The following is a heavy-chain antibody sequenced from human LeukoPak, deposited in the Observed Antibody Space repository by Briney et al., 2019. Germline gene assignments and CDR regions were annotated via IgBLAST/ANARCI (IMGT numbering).Heavy chain of an antibody. CDR3: ARDSTRYSSSSWDYYYMDV. CDR1: GFRFSSYW. CDR2: ISSSGSTI. V-gene: IGHV3-48*04. Sequence: GGSLRLSCAASGFRFSSYWMNWVRQVPGKGLEWVSYISSSGSTIYYADSVKGRFTISRDNAKNSLYLQMNSLRAEDTAVYYCARDSTRYSSSSWDYYYMDVWGKGTTVTVSS. J-gene: IGHJ6*03. D-gene: IGHD6-6*01.